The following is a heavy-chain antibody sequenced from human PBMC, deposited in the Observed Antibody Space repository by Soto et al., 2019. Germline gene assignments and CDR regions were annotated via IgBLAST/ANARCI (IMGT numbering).Heavy chain of an antibody. Sequence: SVKVSCKASGYTSTRYYMHWVRQAPVQGLEWMGIINPSGDSTIYAQKFLGRVTMTRDTSTSTVFMELSSLTSEDTAVYYCSSGYSSGYYRSWFDPWGQGTLVTVSS. V-gene: IGHV1-46*01. J-gene: IGHJ5*02. CDR2: INPSGDST. CDR1: GYTSTRYY. CDR3: SSGYSSGYYRSWFDP. D-gene: IGHD3-22*01.